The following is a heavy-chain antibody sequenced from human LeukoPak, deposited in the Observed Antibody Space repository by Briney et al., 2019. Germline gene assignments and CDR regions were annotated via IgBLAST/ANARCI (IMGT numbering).Heavy chain of an antibody. J-gene: IGHJ4*02. CDR3: ARVPAGPLWEVQRLDY. Sequence: GASVKVSCKASGYTFTGYYMHWVRQAPGQGLEWMGWINPNSGGTNYAQKFQGRVTMTRDTSISTAYMELSRLRSDDTAVYYCARVPAGPLWEVQRLDYWGQGTLVTVSS. CDR2: INPNSGGT. D-gene: IGHD1-26*01. CDR1: GYTFTGYY. V-gene: IGHV1-2*02.